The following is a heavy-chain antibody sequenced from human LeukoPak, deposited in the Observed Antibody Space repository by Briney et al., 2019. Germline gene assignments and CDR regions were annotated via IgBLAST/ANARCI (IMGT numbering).Heavy chain of an antibody. CDR3: ARVALTMVRATDY. V-gene: IGHV4-34*01. J-gene: IGHJ4*02. Sequence: IRQPPGKGLEWIGEINHSGSTNYNPSLKSRVTISVDTSKNQFSLKLSSVTAADTAVYYCARVALTMVRATDYWGQGTLVTVSS. CDR2: INHSGST. D-gene: IGHD3-10*01.